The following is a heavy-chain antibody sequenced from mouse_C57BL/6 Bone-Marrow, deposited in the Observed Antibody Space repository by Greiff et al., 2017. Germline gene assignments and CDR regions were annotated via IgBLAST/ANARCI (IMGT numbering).Heavy chain of an antibody. CDR1: GYTFTIYW. Sequence: VKLQQPGAELVKPGASVKMSCKASGYTFTIYWITWVKQRPGQGLEWIGDNYPGSGSTNYNEKFKSTATLTVDTSSRTAYMQISSLTSEDSAVYYCARFAYWGQGTLVTVSA. CDR3: ARFAY. J-gene: IGHJ3*01. V-gene: IGHV1-55*01. CDR2: NYPGSGST.